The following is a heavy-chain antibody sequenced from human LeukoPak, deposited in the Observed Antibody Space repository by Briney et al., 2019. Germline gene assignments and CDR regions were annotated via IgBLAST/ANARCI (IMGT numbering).Heavy chain of an antibody. CDR3: ARAEQWLANFDY. Sequence: RLSCAASGFTFSSYEMNWVRQAPGKGVEGVSYISSSGSTIYYADSVKGGFTISRDNAKNSLYLQMNSLRAEDTAVYYCARAEQWLANFDYWGQGTLVTVSS. D-gene: IGHD6-19*01. CDR1: GFTFSSYE. CDR2: ISSSGSTI. J-gene: IGHJ4*02. V-gene: IGHV3-48*03.